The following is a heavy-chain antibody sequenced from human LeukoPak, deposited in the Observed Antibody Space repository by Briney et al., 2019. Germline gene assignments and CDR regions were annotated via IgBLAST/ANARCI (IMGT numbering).Heavy chain of an antibody. CDR1: RGSISSFY. CDR3: ARDYGGEFDY. CDR2: ISYSGNT. D-gene: IGHD4-23*01. V-gene: IGHV4-59*01. J-gene: IGHJ4*02. Sequence: PSEALSLTCTVSRGSISSFYWSWIRQPPGKGLEWIGYISYSGNTKYNPSLKSRVTISVDTSKNQFSLKLSCVTAADTAVYYCARDYGGEFDYWGQGTLVTVSS.